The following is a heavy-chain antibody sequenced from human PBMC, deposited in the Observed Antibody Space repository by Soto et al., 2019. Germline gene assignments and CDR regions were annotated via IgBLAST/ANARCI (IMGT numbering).Heavy chain of an antibody. J-gene: IGHJ5*02. CDR2: IYCNDDK. CDR3: AHSGRYCSSTSCYDGGYNWFDP. Sequence: QITLKESGPTLVKPTQTLTLTCTFSGFSLSTSGVGVGWIRQPPGKALEWLALIYCNDDKRYSPSLKSRLTITKTPSKTQVVLTMTNMDPVDTATYYCAHSGRYCSSTSCYDGGYNWFDPWGQGTLVTVSS. D-gene: IGHD2-2*01. CDR1: GFSLSTSGVG. V-gene: IGHV2-5*01.